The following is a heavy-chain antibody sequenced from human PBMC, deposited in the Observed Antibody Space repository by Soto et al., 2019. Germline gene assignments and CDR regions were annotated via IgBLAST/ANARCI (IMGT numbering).Heavy chain of an antibody. J-gene: IGHJ3*02. CDR3: ARHLKLRYFDWSTGEDAFDI. V-gene: IGHV4-59*08. D-gene: IGHD3-9*01. Sequence: PSETLSLTCTVSGSSISSYYWSWIRQPPGKGLEWIGYIYYSGSTNYNPSLKSRVTISVDTSKNQFSLKLSSVTAADTAVYYCARHLKLRYFDWSTGEDAFDIWGQGTMVTVSS. CDR1: GSSISSYY. CDR2: IYYSGST.